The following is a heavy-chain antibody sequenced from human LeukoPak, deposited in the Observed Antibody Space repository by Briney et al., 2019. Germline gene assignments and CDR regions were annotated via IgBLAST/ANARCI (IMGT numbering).Heavy chain of an antibody. V-gene: IGHV1-2*02. CDR1: GYTFTGYY. CDR2: INPNSGGT. D-gene: IGHD1-1*01. CDR3: ARGYNWNDLFDY. J-gene: IGHJ4*02. Sequence: GAPVKVSCKASGYTFTGYYMHWVRQAPGQGLQWMGWINPNSGGTNYAQKFQGRVTMTRDTSISTAYMELSRLRSDDTAVYYCARGYNWNDLFDYWGQGTLVTVSS.